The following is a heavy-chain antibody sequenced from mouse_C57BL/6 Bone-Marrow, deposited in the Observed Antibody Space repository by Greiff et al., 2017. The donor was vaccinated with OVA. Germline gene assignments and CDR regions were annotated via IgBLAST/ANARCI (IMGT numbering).Heavy chain of an antibody. Sequence: EVKLVESGGDLVQPGGSLKLSCAASGFTFSSYGMSWVRQTPDKRLEWVATISSGGSYTYYPDCVKGRFTISRDNATNTLYLQMSSLKSEDTAMYYCARHGDYGGFFDYWGRGTALTVTA. V-gene: IGHV5-6*01. J-gene: IGHJ2*01. CDR1: GFTFSSYG. CDR2: ISSGGSYT. D-gene: IGHD1-1*02. CDR3: ARHGDYGGFFDY.